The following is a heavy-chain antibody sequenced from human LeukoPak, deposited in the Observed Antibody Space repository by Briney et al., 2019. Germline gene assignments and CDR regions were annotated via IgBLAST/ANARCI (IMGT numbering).Heavy chain of an antibody. D-gene: IGHD3-16*01. J-gene: IGHJ4*02. CDR2: IYSGGST. V-gene: IGHV3-53*01. CDR3: ASGAYDYGPPGYFDY. Sequence: PGGSLRLSCAASGFTVSSNYMSWVRQAPGKGLEWVSVIYSGGSTYYADSVKGRFTISRDNSKNTLYLQMNSLRAEDTAVYYCASGAYDYGPPGYFDYWGQGTLVTVSS. CDR1: GFTVSSNY.